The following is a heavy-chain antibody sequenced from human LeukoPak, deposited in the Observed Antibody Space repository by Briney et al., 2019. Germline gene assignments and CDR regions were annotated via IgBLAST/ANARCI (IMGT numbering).Heavy chain of an antibody. Sequence: GGSLRLSCAASGFTFSSYSMNWVRQAPGKGLEWVSSISSSSSYIYYADSVKGRFAISRDNAKNSLSLQMNSLRAEDTAVYYCARRDHGDYGEEYWGQGTLVTVSS. V-gene: IGHV3-21*06. CDR2: ISSSSSYI. D-gene: IGHD4-17*01. CDR3: ARRDHGDYGEEY. J-gene: IGHJ4*02. CDR1: GFTFSSYS.